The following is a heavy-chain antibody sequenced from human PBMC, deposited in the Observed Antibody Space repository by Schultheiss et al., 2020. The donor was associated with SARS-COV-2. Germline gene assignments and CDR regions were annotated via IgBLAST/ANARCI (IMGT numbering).Heavy chain of an antibody. D-gene: IGHD2-2*01. V-gene: IGHV4-30-4*01. J-gene: IGHJ6*02. CDR3: ARDNDPAAPDYYYYGMDV. CDR1: GGSISSGDYY. CDR2: IYYSGST. Sequence: QTLSLTCTVSGGSISSGDYYWSWIRQPPGKGLEWIGYIYYSGSTYYNPSLKSRVTISVDTSKNQFSLKLSSVTAADTAVYYCARDNDPAAPDYYYYGMDVWGQGTTVTVSS.